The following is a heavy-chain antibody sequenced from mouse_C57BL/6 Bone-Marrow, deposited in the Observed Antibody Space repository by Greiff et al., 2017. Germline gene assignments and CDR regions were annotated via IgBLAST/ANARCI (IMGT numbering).Heavy chain of an antibody. D-gene: IGHD4-1*01. CDR2: IYWDDDK. J-gene: IGHJ1*03. Sequence: QVTLKECGPGILQSSQTLSLTCSFSGFSLSTSGMGVSWIRQPSGKGLEWLAHIYWDDDKRYNPSLKSRLTISKDTSRNQVFLKITSGDTADTATYYCARRAANWDGYFDVWGTGTTVTVSS. CDR1: GFSLSTSGMG. V-gene: IGHV8-12*01. CDR3: ARRAANWDGYFDV.